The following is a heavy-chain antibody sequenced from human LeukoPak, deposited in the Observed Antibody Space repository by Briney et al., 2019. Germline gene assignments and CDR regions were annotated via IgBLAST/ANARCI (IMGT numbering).Heavy chain of an antibody. V-gene: IGHV1-8*01. Sequence: ASVNVSCKASGYTFTSYDINWVRQATGHGLVWMGWMNPNSGNTGYAQKFQGRVTMTRNTSISTAYMELSSLRSEDTAVYYCARGYCSSTSCYWFDPWGQGTLVTVSS. CDR2: MNPNSGNT. CDR1: GYTFTSYD. J-gene: IGHJ5*02. D-gene: IGHD2-2*01. CDR3: ARGYCSSTSCYWFDP.